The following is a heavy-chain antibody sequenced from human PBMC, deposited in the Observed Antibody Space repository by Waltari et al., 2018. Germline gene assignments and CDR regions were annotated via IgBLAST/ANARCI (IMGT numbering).Heavy chain of an antibody. Sequence: EVQLVESGGGLIQPGGSLRLSCAASGFTVSSNYMSWVRQAPGKGLEWVSVIYSGGSTYYADSVKGRFTISRDNSKNTLYLQMNSLRAEDTAVYYCARSLYCSGGSCYFDYWGQGTLVTVSS. CDR1: GFTVSSNY. J-gene: IGHJ4*02. D-gene: IGHD2-15*01. CDR3: ARSLYCSGGSCYFDY. V-gene: IGHV3-53*01. CDR2: IYSGGST.